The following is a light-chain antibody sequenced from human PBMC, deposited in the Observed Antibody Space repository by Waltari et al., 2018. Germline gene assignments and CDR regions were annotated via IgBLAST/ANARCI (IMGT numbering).Light chain of an antibody. Sequence: DIQMTQSPSSLSASVGDRVTITCRASQVISNDLAWYQQRPGETPKLLICAASSLQSGIPSRFSGSGSGTDFTLTISSLQSEDFASYYCQHYHTFPLTFGGGTKVEIK. CDR1: QVISND. V-gene: IGKV1-27*01. CDR3: QHYHTFPLT. CDR2: AAS. J-gene: IGKJ4*01.